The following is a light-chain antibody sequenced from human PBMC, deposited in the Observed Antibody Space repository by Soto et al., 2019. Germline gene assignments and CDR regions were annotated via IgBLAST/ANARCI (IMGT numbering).Light chain of an antibody. V-gene: IGKV3-11*01. J-gene: IGKJ3*01. CDR1: QTVGRY. Sequence: EIVLTQSPATLSLSPGDRVTLSCRASQTVGRYLSWYQHSPGQGPRLLVYDASNRATGIPARFSGSGSETDFTLTISSLQSEDFAVYYCQQHNNWPPLTFGPGTKVDIK. CDR3: QQHNNWPPLT. CDR2: DAS.